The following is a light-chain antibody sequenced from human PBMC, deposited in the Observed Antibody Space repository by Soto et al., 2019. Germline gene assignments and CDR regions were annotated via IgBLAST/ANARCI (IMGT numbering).Light chain of an antibody. V-gene: IGKV3-20*01. CDR3: QQYGTSPLT. CDR2: GAS. Sequence: EIVLTQSPGTLSLSPGDRATLSCRASQSVSSSNLAWYQQKVGQAPRLLIHGASNRATGIPDRFSGSGSGTDFTFTVSRLEPEDFAVYYCQQYGTSPLTFGGGTEVEIK. CDR1: QSVSSSN. J-gene: IGKJ4*01.